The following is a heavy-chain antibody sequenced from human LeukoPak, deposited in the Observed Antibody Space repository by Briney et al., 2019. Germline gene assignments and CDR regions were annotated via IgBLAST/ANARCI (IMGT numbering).Heavy chain of an antibody. D-gene: IGHD2-2*01. V-gene: IGHV4-38-2*02. CDR3: ARGYARY. J-gene: IGHJ4*02. CDR1: GYSISSGYY. Sequence: SETLSLTCTVSGYSISSGYYWGWIRQPPGKGLEWIGSIYHSGSTYYNPSLKSRVTISVDTSKYQFSLKLSSVTAADTAVYYCARGYARYWGQGTLVTVSS. CDR2: IYHSGST.